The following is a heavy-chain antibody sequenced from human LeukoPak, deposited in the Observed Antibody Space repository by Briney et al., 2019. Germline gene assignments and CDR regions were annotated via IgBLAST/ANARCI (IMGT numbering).Heavy chain of an antibody. Sequence: ASVKVSCKASGYTFTDYHIHWVRQAPGQGLEWMGWINPNGGGTNYAGKFQGRVTMTRDTSTSTVYMELSSLRSEDTAVYYCARVRQQLDGMDVWGQGTTVTVSS. CDR3: ARVRQQLDGMDV. J-gene: IGHJ6*02. CDR2: INPNGGGT. V-gene: IGHV1-2*02. CDR1: GYTFTDYH. D-gene: IGHD6-6*01.